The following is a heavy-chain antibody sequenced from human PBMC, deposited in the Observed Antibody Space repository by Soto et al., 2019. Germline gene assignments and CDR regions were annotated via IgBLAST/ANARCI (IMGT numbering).Heavy chain of an antibody. Sequence: KPWETLSLTCGVSGLSIQTSYFWGWIRQPPGKGLEWIGLISHSGRAISHPSFASRATISLDTTNNAFSLTLKSVTAADTAVYYCARGRSFRLVGVPLDSWGQGTLVTVSS. J-gene: IGHJ4*02. CDR1: GLSIQTSYF. D-gene: IGHD3-16*02. CDR2: ISHSGRA. CDR3: ARGRSFRLVGVPLDS. V-gene: IGHV4-38-2*01.